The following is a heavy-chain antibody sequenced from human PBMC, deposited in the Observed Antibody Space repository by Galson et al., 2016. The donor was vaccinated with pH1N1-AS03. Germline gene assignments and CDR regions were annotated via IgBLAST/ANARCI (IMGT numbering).Heavy chain of an antibody. CDR3: AKSWYLSGSFHSDFDL. Sequence: ETLSLTCDVSGFSISSGYYWGWIRQPPGKGLEWIGSMYHSGTTFHNPSLKSRVTMSVNTSKNQFSLKLTSVTAADPAVYYWAKSWYLSGSFHSDFDLWGRGTLVIVSA. D-gene: IGHD3-10*01. CDR2: MYHSGTT. V-gene: IGHV4-38-2*01. CDR1: GFSISSGYY. J-gene: IGHJ2*01.